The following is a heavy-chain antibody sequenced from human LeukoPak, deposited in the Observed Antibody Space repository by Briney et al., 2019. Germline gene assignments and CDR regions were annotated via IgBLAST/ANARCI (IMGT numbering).Heavy chain of an antibody. CDR2: ISGSGSST. V-gene: IGHV3-23*01. CDR3: AKDFHAGRYSNYGVSDLVDY. D-gene: IGHD4-11*01. Sequence: GGSLRLSCAASGFTFSSYGMNWVRQAPGKGLEWVSAISGSGSSTYYADSVKGRFTISRDNSKSTLYLQMNSLRAEDTAVYYCAKDFHAGRYSNYGVSDLVDYWGQGTLVTVSS. J-gene: IGHJ4*02. CDR1: GFTFSSYG.